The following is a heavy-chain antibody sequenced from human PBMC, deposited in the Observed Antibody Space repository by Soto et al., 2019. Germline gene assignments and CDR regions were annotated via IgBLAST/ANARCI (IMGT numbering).Heavy chain of an antibody. CDR1: GGSISSGGYY. CDR2: IYYSGST. Sequence: SETLSLTCTVSGGSISSGGYYWSWIRQHPGKGLEWIGYIYYSGSTYYNPSLQSRVTISVDTSKNQFSLKRSSVTAADTAVYCCARGAETRRSPMIVLAQDAFDIWGRGTMVTVSS. CDR3: ARGAETRRSPMIVLAQDAFDI. V-gene: IGHV4-31*03. J-gene: IGHJ3*02. D-gene: IGHD3-22*01.